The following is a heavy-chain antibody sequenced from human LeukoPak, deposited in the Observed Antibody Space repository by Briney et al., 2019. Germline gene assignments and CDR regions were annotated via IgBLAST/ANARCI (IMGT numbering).Heavy chain of an antibody. CDR2: INPSGGST. J-gene: IGHJ4*02. Sequence: ASVKVSCKASGYTFTSYYMHWVRLAPGQGLEWMGIINPSGGSTSYAQKFQGRVTMTRDTSTSTVYMELSSLRSEDTAVYYYAREGYAGGLDYWGQGTLVTVSS. CDR1: GYTFTSYY. CDR3: AREGYAGGLDY. D-gene: IGHD5-12*01. V-gene: IGHV1-46*01.